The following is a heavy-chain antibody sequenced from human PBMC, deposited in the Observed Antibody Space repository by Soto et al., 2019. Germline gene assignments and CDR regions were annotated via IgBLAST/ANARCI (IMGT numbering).Heavy chain of an antibody. CDR3: ARDRGYCSGGSCYDAFDI. CDR2: IWYDGSNK. CDR1: GFTFSSYG. Sequence: QVQLVESGGGVVQPGRSLRLSCAASGFTFSSYGMHWVRQAPGKGLEWVAVIWYDGSNKYYADSVKGRFTISRDNSKNAVYLQMNSLRAEVTVVYYCARDRGYCSGGSCYDAFDIWGQGTMVTVSS. D-gene: IGHD2-15*01. V-gene: IGHV3-33*01. J-gene: IGHJ3*02.